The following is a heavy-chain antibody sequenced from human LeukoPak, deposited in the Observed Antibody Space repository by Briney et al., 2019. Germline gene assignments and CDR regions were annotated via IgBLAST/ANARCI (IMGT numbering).Heavy chain of an antibody. CDR1: GFTLSSYS. V-gene: IGHV3-48*04. D-gene: IGHD2-2*01. CDR2: SSSSSSTI. J-gene: IGHJ4*02. Sequence: GGSLTLSCAASGFTLSSYSMNWVRQAPGKGLEWVSYSSSSSSTIYYADSVKGRFTISRDNAKNSLYLQMNSLRVEDTAVYYCARDSPVPAATQGYFDYWGQGTLVAVSS. CDR3: ARDSPVPAATQGYFDY.